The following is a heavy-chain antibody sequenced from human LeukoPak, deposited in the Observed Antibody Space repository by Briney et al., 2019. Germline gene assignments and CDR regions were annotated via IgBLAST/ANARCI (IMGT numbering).Heavy chain of an antibody. D-gene: IGHD4-11*01. J-gene: IGHJ6*03. Sequence: PSETLSLTCTVSGGSIISSSYNWGWIRQPPGKGLEWIGSIYYSGSTYYNPSLKSRVTISVDTSKNQFSLKLSSVTAADTAVYYCATRKSTVTSYYYYYYMDVWGKGTTVTVSS. V-gene: IGHV4-39*01. CDR1: GGSIISSSYN. CDR2: IYYSGST. CDR3: ATRKSTVTSYYYYYYMDV.